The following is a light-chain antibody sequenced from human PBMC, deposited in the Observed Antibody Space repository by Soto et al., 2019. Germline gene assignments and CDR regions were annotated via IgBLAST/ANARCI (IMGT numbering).Light chain of an antibody. J-gene: IGKJ1*01. CDR1: QNVRSSF. Sequence: DIELTQSPGTLSLSPGERVTLSCRASQNVRSSFVAWYQKTPGEAPRLLIYGASTRATGIPDRFSGSGSGTDFTLTISSLEPEDVAVYYCQHYGRSSWTFGQGTKVEIK. CDR3: QHYGRSSWT. CDR2: GAS. V-gene: IGKV3-20*01.